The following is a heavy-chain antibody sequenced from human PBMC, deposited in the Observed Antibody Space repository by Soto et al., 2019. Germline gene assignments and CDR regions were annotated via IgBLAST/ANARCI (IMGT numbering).Heavy chain of an antibody. D-gene: IGHD1-26*01. V-gene: IGHV1-18*01. CDR3: ARDLRVGENPDALNL. CDR1: GYAFSSHG. J-gene: IGHJ3*01. Sequence: QGLLVQSGAEVKKPGASVKVSCKASGYAFSSHGISWVRQAPGQGLEWMGRINTYNGNINYARNVQDRLTLTTDTSTTTVYMELKSLTSDDTAVYYCARDLRVGENPDALNLWGQGTMVTVSS. CDR2: INTYNGNI.